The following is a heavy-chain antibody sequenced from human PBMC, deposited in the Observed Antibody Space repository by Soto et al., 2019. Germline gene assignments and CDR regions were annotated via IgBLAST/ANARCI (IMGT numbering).Heavy chain of an antibody. J-gene: IGHJ6*02. Sequence: VKVSCKASGYNFTSHYMHWVRQAPGQGLESMGIIYPRGGTANYAQKFQGRVTITADESTSTAYMELSSLRSEGTAVYYCARASQIVDYYYGMDVWGQGTTVTVSS. D-gene: IGHD3-22*01. CDR1: GYNFTSHY. V-gene: IGHV1-46*01. CDR3: ARASQIVDYYYGMDV. CDR2: IYPRGGTA.